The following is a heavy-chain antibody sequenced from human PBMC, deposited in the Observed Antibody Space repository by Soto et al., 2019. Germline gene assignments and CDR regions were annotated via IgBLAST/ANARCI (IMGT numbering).Heavy chain of an antibody. D-gene: IGHD3-9*01. J-gene: IGHJ3*01. V-gene: IGHV1-18*01. CDR2: ISPYNGHT. CDR1: GYTFTTYG. CDR3: ARLYYEFLTGSYKVGAAHAFDF. Sequence: QVQLVQSGAEVKKPGASMKVSCKASGYTFTTYGLSWVRQAPGQGLEWMGWISPYNGHTTYAPKLQGRVTMTTDTSTSTAFMELRSLRSDDTAIYSCARLYYEFLTGSYKVGAAHAFDFWGPGTMVTVSS.